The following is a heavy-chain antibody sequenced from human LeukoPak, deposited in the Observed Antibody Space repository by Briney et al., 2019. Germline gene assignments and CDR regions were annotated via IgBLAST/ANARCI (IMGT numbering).Heavy chain of an antibody. Sequence: AASVKVSCKASGYTFTSYGISWVRQAPGQGLEWMGWISAYNGNTNYAQKLQGRVTMTTDTSTSTAYMELRSLRSDDTAVYYCANYGSGSYGLYGMDVWGQGTTVTVSS. CDR2: ISAYNGNT. CDR3: ANYGSGSYGLYGMDV. V-gene: IGHV1-18*04. CDR1: GYTFTSYG. J-gene: IGHJ6*02. D-gene: IGHD3-10*01.